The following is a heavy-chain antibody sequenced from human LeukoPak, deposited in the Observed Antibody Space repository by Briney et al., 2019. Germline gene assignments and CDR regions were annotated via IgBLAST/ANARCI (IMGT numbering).Heavy chain of an antibody. CDR2: INSDGSST. D-gene: IGHD3-22*01. V-gene: IGHV3-74*01. Sequence: GGSLSLSCAASGFTFSSYWMHWVRQAPGKGLVWVSRINSDGSSTSYADSVKGRFTISRDNAKNTLYLQMNSLRAEDTAVYYCARGRGDYYDSSGYQRGGNFDYWGQGTLVTVSS. CDR3: ARGRGDYYDSSGYQRGGNFDY. CDR1: GFTFSSYW. J-gene: IGHJ4*02.